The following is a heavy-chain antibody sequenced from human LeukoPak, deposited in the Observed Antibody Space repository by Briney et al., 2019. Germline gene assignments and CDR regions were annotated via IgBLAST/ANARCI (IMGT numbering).Heavy chain of an antibody. V-gene: IGHV4-34*01. CDR2: INHSGST. CDR1: GGSFSGYY. Sequence: PSETLSLTCAVYGGSFSGYYWCWIRRPPGKGLEWIGEINHSGSTNYNPSLKSRVTISVDTSKNQFSLKLSSVTAADTAVYYCARVRITMVRGVKFYYYYYGMDVWGQGTTVTVSS. D-gene: IGHD3-10*01. CDR3: ARVRITMVRGVKFYYYYYGMDV. J-gene: IGHJ6*02.